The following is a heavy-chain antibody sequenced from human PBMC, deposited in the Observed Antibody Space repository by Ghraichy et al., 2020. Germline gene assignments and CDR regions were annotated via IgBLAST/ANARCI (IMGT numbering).Heavy chain of an antibody. D-gene: IGHD3-22*01. Sequence: GGSLRLSCAASGFTFSSYAMHWVRQAPGKGLEWVAVISYDGSNKYYADSVKGRFNISRDNSKNTLYLQMNSLRAEDTAVYYCARGETYYYDSDVGRFDPWGQGTLVTVSS. CDR1: GFTFSSYA. V-gene: IGHV3-30-3*01. J-gene: IGHJ5*02. CDR2: ISYDGSNK. CDR3: ARGETYYYDSDVGRFDP.